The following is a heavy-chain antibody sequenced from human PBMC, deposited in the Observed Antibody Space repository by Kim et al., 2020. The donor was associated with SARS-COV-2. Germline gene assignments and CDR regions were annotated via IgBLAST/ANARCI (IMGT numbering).Heavy chain of an antibody. Sequence: GESLRLSCAASGFTFSNYWMSWARQAPGKGLEWVANIKDDGTERYSLTGRFTISRDNAKNSLYLQMNSLRAEDTAVYYCTRVFNHYDTSDYWGQGTLVTVSS. V-gene: IGHV3-7*01. J-gene: IGHJ4*02. D-gene: IGHD3-22*01. CDR2: IKDDGTER. CDR3: TRVFNHYDTSDY. CDR1: GFTFSNYW.